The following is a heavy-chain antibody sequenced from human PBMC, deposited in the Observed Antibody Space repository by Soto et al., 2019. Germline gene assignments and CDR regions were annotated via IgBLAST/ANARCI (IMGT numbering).Heavy chain of an antibody. V-gene: IGHV4-59*01. J-gene: IGHJ4*01. CDR2: IYYSGRT. CDR3: ARGGHDFAFDS. Sequence: SAAQSLTCPVSGGAMDAYYWSWLRQPPGKGLEWIGDIYYSGRTNYNPSLKSRVTISVDTSKSQFSLNLRSVTAADTAVYYCARGGHDFAFDSWGHGGLVTVSS. D-gene: IGHD5-12*01. CDR1: GGAMDAYY.